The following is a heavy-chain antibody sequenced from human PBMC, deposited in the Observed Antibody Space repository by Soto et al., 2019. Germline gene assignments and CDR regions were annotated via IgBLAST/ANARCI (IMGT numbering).Heavy chain of an antibody. CDR2: ISYGAGIT. CDR1: GFTLSSYS. D-gene: IGHD2-15*01. Sequence: EVQVLESGGGLVQPGGSLRLSCAASGFTLSSYSMSWVRQAPGKGLEWVSAISYGAGITYYADSVKGRFTISRDTSKNTLYRQMNSLRAGDTAVYYCAVTMVAATFDYWGQGTLVTVSS. J-gene: IGHJ4*02. CDR3: AVTMVAATFDY. V-gene: IGHV3-23*01.